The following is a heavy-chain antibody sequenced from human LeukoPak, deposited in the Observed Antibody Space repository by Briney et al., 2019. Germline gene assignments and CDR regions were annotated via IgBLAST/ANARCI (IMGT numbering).Heavy chain of an antibody. D-gene: IGHD2-2*02. J-gene: IGHJ4*02. V-gene: IGHV4-4*08. Sequence: SETLSLTCTVSGGSISSYYWSWIRQPPGKGLEWIGYIYSSGNTNYNPSLNSRVTISLDTSKNQFSLMLRSLTAADTAVYYCASRYTASPGERFDYWGQGTLVTVSS. CDR3: ASRYTASPGERFDY. CDR2: IYSSGNT. CDR1: GGSISSYY.